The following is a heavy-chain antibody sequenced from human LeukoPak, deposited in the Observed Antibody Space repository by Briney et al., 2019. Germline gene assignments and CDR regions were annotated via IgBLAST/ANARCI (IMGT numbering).Heavy chain of an antibody. Sequence: SETLSLTCTVSGGSISNHYWSWIRQPAGKGLEWIGRFYNSGSTNCNPSLKSRVTMSVDTSKNQFSLKLSSVTAADTAVYYCARVGDYALKDWGQGTLVTVSS. D-gene: IGHD3-16*01. CDR2: FYNSGST. V-gene: IGHV4-4*07. CDR3: ARVGDYALKD. CDR1: GGSISNHY. J-gene: IGHJ4*02.